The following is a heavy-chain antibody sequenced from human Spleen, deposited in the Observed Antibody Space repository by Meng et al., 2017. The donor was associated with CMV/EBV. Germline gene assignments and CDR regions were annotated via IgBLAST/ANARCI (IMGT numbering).Heavy chain of an antibody. CDR1: GFPVSSTS. Sequence: SGFPVSSTSRGWFRQAPVYALESVSVISFDGSPQYDADPLRRRLPISRDNSTSPLYLQMNSLRVEDTAVYYCARALRLQYQLLSVPDLWGQGTLVTVSS. J-gene: IGHJ4*02. V-gene: IGHV3-30*04. D-gene: IGHD2/OR15-2a*01. CDR3: ARALRLQYQLLSVPDL. CDR2: ISFDGSPQ.